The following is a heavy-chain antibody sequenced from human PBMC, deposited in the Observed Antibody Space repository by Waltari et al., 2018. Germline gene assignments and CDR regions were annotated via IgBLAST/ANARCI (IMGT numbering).Heavy chain of an antibody. CDR2: IYYSGST. J-gene: IGHJ6*03. Sequence: QVQLQESGPGLVKPSETLSLTCTVSGGSISSHYWSWIRQPPGKGLEWIGYIYYSGSTNYNPSLKSRVTISVDTSKNQFSLKLSSVTAADTAVYYCARGGYSYGYYYYYMDVWGKGTTVTVSS. CDR1: GGSISSHY. CDR3: ARGGYSYGYYYYYMDV. D-gene: IGHD5-18*01. V-gene: IGHV4-59*11.